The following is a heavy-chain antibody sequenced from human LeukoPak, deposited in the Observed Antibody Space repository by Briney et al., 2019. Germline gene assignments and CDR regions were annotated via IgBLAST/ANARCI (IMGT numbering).Heavy chain of an antibody. J-gene: IGHJ4*02. CDR2: INPNSGDT. CDR3: ARGNGYNYPPFDY. D-gene: IGHD5-24*01. CDR1: GYTFTGYY. V-gene: IGHV1-2*02. Sequence: GASVKVSCKTSGYTFTGYYMHWVRQAPGQGPEWMGWINPNSGDTNYAEKFQDRVTMTRDASITTVYMELSRLRSDDTAVYYCARGNGYNYPPFDYWGQGTLVMASS.